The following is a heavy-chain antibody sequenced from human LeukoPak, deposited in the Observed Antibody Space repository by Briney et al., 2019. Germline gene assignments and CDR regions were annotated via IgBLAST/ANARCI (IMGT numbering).Heavy chain of an antibody. D-gene: IGHD3-22*01. CDR2: INPSGGTT. V-gene: IGHV1-46*01. CDR3: ARGRHYYDSSDYYYEGDAFDI. CDR1: GDTFTSYY. J-gene: IGHJ3*02. Sequence: ASVKVSCKASGDTFTSYYMHWVRQAPGQGLEWMGIINPSGGTTSYAHKIQGGVTMTRAMSTSTVYMELSSLRSEDTAVYDCARGRHYYDSSDYYYEGDAFDIWGQGTMVTVSS.